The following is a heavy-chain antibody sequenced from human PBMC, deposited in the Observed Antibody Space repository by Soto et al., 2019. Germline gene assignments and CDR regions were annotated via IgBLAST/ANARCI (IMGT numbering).Heavy chain of an antibody. CDR1: GFSFSSYA. V-gene: IGHV3-23*01. J-gene: IGHJ3*02. D-gene: IGHD3-9*01. CDR3: AKELYYDILTGYISGGAFDI. Sequence: PGGSLRLSCAASGFSFSSYAMSWVRQAPGKGLEWASVISDSGDVTYDADSVKGRFTLSRDNAKNTLYLQMNSLRAEDTALYYCAKELYYDILTGYISGGAFDIWGQGTMV. CDR2: ISDSGDVT.